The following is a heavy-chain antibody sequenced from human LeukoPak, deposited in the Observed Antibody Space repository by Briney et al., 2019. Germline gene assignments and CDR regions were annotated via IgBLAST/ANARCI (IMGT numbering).Heavy chain of an antibody. CDR3: ARDCSSTSCYQDSNWIDP. D-gene: IGHD2-2*01. J-gene: IGHJ5*02. V-gene: IGHV1-69*13. CDR2: IIPIFGTA. CDR1: GGTFSSYA. Sequence: ASVKVSCKASGGTFSSYAISWVRQAPGQGLEWMGGIIPIFGTANYAQKFQGRVTITADESTSTAYMELSSLRSEDTAVYYCARDCSSTSCYQDSNWIDPWGQGTLVTVSS.